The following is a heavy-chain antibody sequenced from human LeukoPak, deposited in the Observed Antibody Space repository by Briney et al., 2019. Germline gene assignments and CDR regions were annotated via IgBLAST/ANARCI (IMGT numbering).Heavy chain of an antibody. Sequence: SETLSLTCTVSGGSISSSSYYWGWIRQPPGKGLVWIGSIYYSGSTYYNPSLKSRVTISVDTSKNQFSLKLSSVTAADTAVYYCARQDEGSDYWGQGTLVTVSS. CDR2: IYYSGST. CDR3: ARQDEGSDY. CDR1: GGSISSSSYY. J-gene: IGHJ4*02. V-gene: IGHV4-39*01.